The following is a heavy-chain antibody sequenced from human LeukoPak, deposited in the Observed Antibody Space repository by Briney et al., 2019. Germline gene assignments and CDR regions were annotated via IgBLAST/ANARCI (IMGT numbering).Heavy chain of an antibody. D-gene: IGHD5-18*01. CDR1: GESFSGYY. CDR3: ARGVGFAMVWSYYYMDV. CDR2: INHSGST. V-gene: IGHV4-34*01. J-gene: IGHJ6*03. Sequence: SETLSLTCAVYGESFSGYYWSWIRQTPGKGLEWIGEINHSGSTKYNPSLKSRVTISVDTSKNQFSLNLTSVTAAGTAVYYCARGVGFAMVWSYYYMDVWGKGTTVTVSS.